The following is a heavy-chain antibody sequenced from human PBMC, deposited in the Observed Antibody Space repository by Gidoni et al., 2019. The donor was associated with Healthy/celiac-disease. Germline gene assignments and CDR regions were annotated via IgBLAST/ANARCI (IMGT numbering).Heavy chain of an antibody. CDR3: ARVPTGITMMNYFDY. CDR1: GGSISRSNW. CDR2: IYHSGST. Sequence: QVQLQESGPGLVKPSGTLSLTCAVSGGSISRSNWWSWVRQPPGKGLEWIGEIYHSGSTNYNPSLKSRVTISVDKSKNQFSLKLSSVTAADTAVYYCARVPTGITMMNYFDYWGQGTLVTVSS. V-gene: IGHV4-4*02. J-gene: IGHJ4*02. D-gene: IGHD3-22*01.